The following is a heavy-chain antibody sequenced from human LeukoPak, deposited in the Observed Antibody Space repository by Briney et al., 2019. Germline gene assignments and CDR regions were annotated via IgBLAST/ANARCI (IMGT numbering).Heavy chain of an antibody. V-gene: IGHV1-8*01. CDR1: GYTFTSYD. J-gene: IGHJ6*03. CDR3: ARIPAAIGIYYYYYMDV. Sequence: GASVKVSCKASGYTFTSYDINWVRQATGQGLEWMGWMNPNSGNTGYAQKFQGRVTMTRNTSISTAYMELSSLRSEDTAVYYCARIPAAIGIYYYYYMDVWGKGTTVTVSS. D-gene: IGHD2-2*01. CDR2: MNPNSGNT.